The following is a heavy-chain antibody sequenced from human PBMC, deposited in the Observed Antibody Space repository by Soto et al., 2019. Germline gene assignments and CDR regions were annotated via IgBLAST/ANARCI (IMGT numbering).Heavy chain of an antibody. Sequence: EVQLVESGGGLVQPGGSLRLSCAASGFTFSSYSMKWVRQPPEKGLEWVSYISSSSSTLYYADSVKGRFTIFRDNATNSLYLQMNILRDEATAVYYCTLSIAALGYFDYWGQGTLVTVYS. CDR3: TLSIAALGYFDY. V-gene: IGHV3-48*02. J-gene: IGHJ4*02. CDR2: ISSSSSTL. CDR1: GFTFSSYS. D-gene: IGHD6-6*01.